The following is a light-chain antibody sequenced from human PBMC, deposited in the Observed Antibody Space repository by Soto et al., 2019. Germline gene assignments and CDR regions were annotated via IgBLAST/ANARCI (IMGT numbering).Light chain of an antibody. CDR1: PGISSY. CDR2: AAS. J-gene: IGKJ4*01. Sequence: DIQMTQSPSSLSASVGDRVTITCRARPGISSYLAWYQQKPGKVPKVLIYAASTLQSGVPSRFSGSGSGTDFTLTISSLQPEDAATYDCQNYNSAPLTFGGGTKVEIK. CDR3: QNYNSAPLT. V-gene: IGKV1-27*01.